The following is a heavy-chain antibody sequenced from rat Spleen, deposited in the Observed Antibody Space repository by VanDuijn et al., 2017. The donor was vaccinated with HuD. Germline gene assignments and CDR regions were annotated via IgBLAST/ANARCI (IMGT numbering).Heavy chain of an antibody. J-gene: IGHJ2*01. CDR3: ASRGYYDGPLGY. D-gene: IGHD1-12*02. V-gene: IGHV5-29*01. CDR2: ISYDGSST. Sequence: EVQLVESGGGLVQPGRSLKLSCAASGFTFSNYGMAWVRQAPTKGLEWVATISYDGSSTYYRDSVKGRFTISRDNAKSTLYLQMDSLRSEDTATYYCASRGYYDGPLGYWGQGVIVTVSS. CDR1: GFTFSNYG.